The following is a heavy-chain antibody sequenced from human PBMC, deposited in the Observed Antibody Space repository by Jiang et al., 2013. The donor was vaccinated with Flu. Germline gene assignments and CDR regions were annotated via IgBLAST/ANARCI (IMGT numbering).Heavy chain of an antibody. Sequence: SLTCAVYGGSFSGYYWSWIRQPPGKGLEWIGEINHSGSTNYNPSLKSRVTISVDTSKNQFSLKLSSVTAADTAVYYCAREGSSWPADYWGQGTLVTVSS. J-gene: IGHJ4*02. CDR1: GGSFSGYY. D-gene: IGHD6-13*01. V-gene: IGHV4-34*01. CDR2: INHSGST. CDR3: AREGSSWPADY.